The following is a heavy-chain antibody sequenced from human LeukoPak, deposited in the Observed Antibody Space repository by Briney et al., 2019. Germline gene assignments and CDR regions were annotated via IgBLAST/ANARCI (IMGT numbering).Heavy chain of an antibody. V-gene: IGHV3-30*18. CDR2: ISYDGGNK. J-gene: IGHJ5*02. Sequence: PGGSLRLSCAASGFTFSSYGMHWVRQAPGKGLEWVAVISYDGGNKYYADSVKGRFTISRDNSKNTLYLQMNSLRAEDTAVYYCANGENWFDPWGQGTLVTVSS. CDR3: ANGENWFDP. CDR1: GFTFSSYG.